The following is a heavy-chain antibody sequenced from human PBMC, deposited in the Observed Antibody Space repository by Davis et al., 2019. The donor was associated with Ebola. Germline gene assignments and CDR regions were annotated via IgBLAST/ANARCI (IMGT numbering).Heavy chain of an antibody. J-gene: IGHJ4*02. Sequence: GESLKISCAASGFTFSSYEMNWVRQAPGKGLEWVSYISSSGSTIYYADSVKGRFTISRDNAKNSLYLQMNSLRAEDTAVYYCARDLRIAARPTYFDYWGQGTLVTVSS. V-gene: IGHV3-48*03. CDR3: ARDLRIAARPTYFDY. CDR1: GFTFSSYE. D-gene: IGHD6-6*01. CDR2: ISSSGSTI.